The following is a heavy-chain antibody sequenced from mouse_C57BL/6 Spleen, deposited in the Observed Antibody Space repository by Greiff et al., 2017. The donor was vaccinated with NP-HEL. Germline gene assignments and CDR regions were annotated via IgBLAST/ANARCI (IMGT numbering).Heavy chain of an antibody. D-gene: IGHD3-2*02. CDR2: IYPGDGDT. CDR3: ASSQATEFAY. V-gene: IGHV1-82*01. CDR1: GYAFSSSW. J-gene: IGHJ3*01. Sequence: QVQLQQSGPELVKPGASVKISCKASGYAFSSSWMNWVKQRPGKGLEWIGRIYPGDGDTNYNGKFKGKATLTADKSSSTAYMQLSSLTSEDSAVYFCASSQATEFAYWGQGTLATVSA.